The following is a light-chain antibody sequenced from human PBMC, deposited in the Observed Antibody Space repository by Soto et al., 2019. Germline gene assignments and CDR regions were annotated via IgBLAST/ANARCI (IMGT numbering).Light chain of an antibody. CDR1: SSDVGRYDY. V-gene: IGLV2-14*01. J-gene: IGLJ1*01. CDR2: DVS. Sequence: QSVLAQPASVSGSPGQSITISCTGTSSDVGRYDYVSWFQQHPGKTPKLLIYDVSNWPSGASDRFSGSKSGNTASLTISGLQPEDEADYYCSSFTTSSTFVFGTGTKLNVL. CDR3: SSFTTSSTFV.